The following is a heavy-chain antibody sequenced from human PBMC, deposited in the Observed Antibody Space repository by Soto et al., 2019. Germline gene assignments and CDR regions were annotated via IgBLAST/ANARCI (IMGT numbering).Heavy chain of an antibody. D-gene: IGHD2-2*01. CDR1: GFTFSSYS. CDR2: ISSSSIYI. CDR3: ARLGYCSSTSCYQGAFDI. Sequence: GGSLRLSGAASGFTFSSYSMNWVRQAPWKGLEWVSSISSSSIYIYYADSVKGRFTISRDNAKNSLYLQMNSLRAEDTAVYYCARLGYCSSTSCYQGAFDIWGQRTMVAV. V-gene: IGHV3-21*01. J-gene: IGHJ3*02.